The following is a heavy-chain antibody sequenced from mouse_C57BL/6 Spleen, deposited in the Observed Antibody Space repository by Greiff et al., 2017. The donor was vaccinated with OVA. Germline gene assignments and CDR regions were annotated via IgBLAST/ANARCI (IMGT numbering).Heavy chain of an antibody. V-gene: IGHV1-50*01. J-gene: IGHJ2*01. Sequence: VQLQQPGAELVKPGASVKLSCKASGYTFTSYWMQWVKQRPGQGLEWIGEIDPSDSYTNYNQKFKGKATLTVDTSSSTAYMQLSSLTSEDSAVYYCARKLADYWGQGTTLTVSS. CDR2: IDPSDSYT. CDR3: ARKLADY. D-gene: IGHD4-1*01. CDR1: GYTFTSYW.